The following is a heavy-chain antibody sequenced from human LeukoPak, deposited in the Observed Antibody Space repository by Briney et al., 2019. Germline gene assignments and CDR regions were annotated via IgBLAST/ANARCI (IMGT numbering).Heavy chain of an antibody. D-gene: IGHD1-26*01. CDR1: GASISNYY. CDR3: ARSGSYGGHFDN. V-gene: IGHV4-59*08. Sequence: PSETLSLTCTVSGASISNYYCSWIRQSPGEGLEWIGYIYYSGTTNYNPSLKSRVTISVDTSKNQFSLKLTSVTAADTAVYYCARSGSYGGHFDNWGQGTLVTVSS. CDR2: IYYSGTT. J-gene: IGHJ4*02.